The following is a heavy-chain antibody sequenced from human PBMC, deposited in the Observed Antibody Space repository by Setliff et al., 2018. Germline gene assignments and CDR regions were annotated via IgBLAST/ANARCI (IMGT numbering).Heavy chain of an antibody. V-gene: IGHV4-4*08. J-gene: IGHJ4*02. CDR1: GDSIYNHF. CDR2: IYSTGST. D-gene: IGHD1-1*01. Sequence: SETLSLTCTVSGDSIYNHFWSWVRQPPGKGLEWIGYIYSTGSTNYNPSLKSRVAISIDTSKNQFSLKVNSVTAADTAVYYCARFCGTSNCQRAPLFDYWGRGILVTVSS. CDR3: ARFCGTSNCQRAPLFDY.